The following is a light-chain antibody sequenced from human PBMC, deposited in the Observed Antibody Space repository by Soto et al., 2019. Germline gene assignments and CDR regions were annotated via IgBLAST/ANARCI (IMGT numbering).Light chain of an antibody. Sequence: QSVLTQPPSVSGARGQRVTISCTGSSSNIGAGYDVHWYQQLPGTAPKLLIYGNSNRPSGVPDRFSGSKSGTSASLAITGLQAEDEADCYCQSYDSSLHVVFGGGTKVTVL. CDR1: SSNIGAGYD. V-gene: IGLV1-40*01. CDR2: GNS. J-gene: IGLJ2*01. CDR3: QSYDSSLHVV.